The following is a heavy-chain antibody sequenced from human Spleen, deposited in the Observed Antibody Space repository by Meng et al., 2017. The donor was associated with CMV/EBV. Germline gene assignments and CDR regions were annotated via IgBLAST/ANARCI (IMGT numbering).Heavy chain of an antibody. Sequence: GGSLRLSCATSGFTFSNYNMNWVRQAPGKGLEWISYITSSSSTIYYADSVKGRFTISRGNAKNSLYLQMNSLQTEDTAVYYCVKPSTVKTPGDYWGQGTLVTVSS. CDR1: GFTFSNYN. J-gene: IGHJ4*02. CDR3: VKPSTVKTPGDY. V-gene: IGHV3-48*04. D-gene: IGHD4-23*01. CDR2: ITSSSSTI.